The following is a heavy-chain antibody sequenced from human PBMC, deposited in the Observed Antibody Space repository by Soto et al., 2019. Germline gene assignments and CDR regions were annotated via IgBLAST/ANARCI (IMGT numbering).Heavy chain of an antibody. Sequence: KTGGSLRLSCAASGFTFSSYSMNWVRQAPGKGLEWVSSISSSSSYIYYADSVKGRFTISRDNAKNSLYLQMNSLRAEDTAVYYCARGGDYYDSSGYYYYYGMDVWGQGTTVTVSS. D-gene: IGHD3-22*01. CDR2: ISSSSSYI. J-gene: IGHJ6*02. V-gene: IGHV3-21*01. CDR3: ARGGDYYDSSGYYYYYGMDV. CDR1: GFTFSSYS.